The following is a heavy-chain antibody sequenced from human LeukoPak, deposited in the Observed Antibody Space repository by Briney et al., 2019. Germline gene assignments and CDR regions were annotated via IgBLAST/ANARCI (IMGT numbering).Heavy chain of an antibody. J-gene: IGHJ4*02. CDR1: GVSFSGYY. V-gene: IGHV4-34*01. Sequence: SETLSLTCAVYGVSFSGYYWSWIRQPPGKGLEWIGEINHSGSTNYNPSLKSRVTISVDTSKNQFSLKLSSVTAADTAVYYCARGFIGTRPFDYWGQGTLVTVSS. CDR2: INHSGST. CDR3: ARGFIGTRPFDY. D-gene: IGHD1-7*01.